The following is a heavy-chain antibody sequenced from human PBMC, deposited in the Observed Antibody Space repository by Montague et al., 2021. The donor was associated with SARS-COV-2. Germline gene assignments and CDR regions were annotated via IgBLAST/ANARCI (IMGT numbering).Heavy chain of an antibody. J-gene: IGHJ5*02. CDR1: GASFSNYY. V-gene: IGHV4-59*01. CDR2: IYYTGTT. D-gene: IGHD2-15*01. CDR3: AREGYCSGGTCYSSGPNWFDP. Sequence: SETLSLTCTVSGASFSNYYWSWIRQPPGKGLEWIGYIYYTGTTNYNSSLKSRVTMSVDTSKTQFSLKLTSVTAADTAVYYCAREGYCSGGTCYSSGPNWFDPWGQGTLVTVSS.